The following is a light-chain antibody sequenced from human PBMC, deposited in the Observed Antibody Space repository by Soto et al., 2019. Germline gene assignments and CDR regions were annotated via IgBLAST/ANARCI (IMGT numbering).Light chain of an antibody. CDR1: QSVSNSY. CDR2: GAS. V-gene: IGKV3-20*01. Sequence: EIALTQSPGTLSLSPGERATLSCRASQSVSNSYLAWYQQKPGQAPRLLIYGASRRATGIPDRFSGSGSGTDFTLTISRLEPEDFAVYYCQQYGRSPLTFGGGTKVEIK. J-gene: IGKJ4*01. CDR3: QQYGRSPLT.